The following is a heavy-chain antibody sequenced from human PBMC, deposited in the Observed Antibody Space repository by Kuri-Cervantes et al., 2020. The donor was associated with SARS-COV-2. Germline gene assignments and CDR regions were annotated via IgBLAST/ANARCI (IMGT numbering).Heavy chain of an antibody. Sequence: SVKVSCKASGGAFSSYAISWVRQAPGQGLEWMGGIIPIFGTANYARKFQGRVTITVDESTSTAYMELSSLRSEDTAVYYCARDSGDWDPDGFDIWGQGTMVTVSS. CDR3: ARDSGDWDPDGFDI. V-gene: IGHV1-69*13. D-gene: IGHD2-21*02. CDR2: IIPIFGTA. J-gene: IGHJ3*02. CDR1: GGAFSSYA.